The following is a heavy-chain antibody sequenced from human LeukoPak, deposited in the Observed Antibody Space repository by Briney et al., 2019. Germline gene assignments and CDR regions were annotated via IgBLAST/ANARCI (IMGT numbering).Heavy chain of an antibody. CDR1: GFTFSSYA. J-gene: IGHJ4*02. V-gene: IGHV3-23*01. D-gene: IGHD3-22*01. Sequence: GGSLRLSCAASGFTFSSYAMTWVRQAPGKGLEWVSVIGGSGGSTYYADSVKGRFTISRDNSKNTLYLQMNSLRAEDTAIYFCAKERSILVLTSFDYWGQGTLVTVSS. CDR3: AKERSILVLTSFDY. CDR2: IGGSGGST.